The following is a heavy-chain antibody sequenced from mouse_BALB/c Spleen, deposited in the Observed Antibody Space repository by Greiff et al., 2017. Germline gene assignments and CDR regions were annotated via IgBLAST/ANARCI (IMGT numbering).Heavy chain of an antibody. Sequence: EVKLMESGPGLVKPSQSLSLTCTVTGYSITSDYAWNLIRQFPGNILEWMGYIRYSGSTSYNPTFKSRNSITRDTSKNQCFLQLNSVTTEDTATYYCAREEVWFAYWGQGTLVTVSA. J-gene: IGHJ3*01. V-gene: IGHV3-2*02. CDR1: GYSITSDYA. D-gene: IGHD2-14*01. CDR3: AREEVWFAY. CDR2: IRYSGST.